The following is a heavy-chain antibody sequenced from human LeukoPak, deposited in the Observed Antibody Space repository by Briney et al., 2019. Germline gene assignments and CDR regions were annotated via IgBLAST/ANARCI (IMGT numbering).Heavy chain of an antibody. CDR3: ARGARAGYNLEPFDY. J-gene: IGHJ4*02. D-gene: IGHD5-24*01. V-gene: IGHV4-59*08. Sequence: SETPSLPRTVPGGPMSSYYWSWIRQPPGKGPEWIGGIYYSGSTKYNPSLKSRVTISVDTSKNQFSLKLSSVTAADTAVYYCARGARAGYNLEPFDYWGQGTLVTVSS. CDR1: GGPMSSYY. CDR2: IYYSGST.